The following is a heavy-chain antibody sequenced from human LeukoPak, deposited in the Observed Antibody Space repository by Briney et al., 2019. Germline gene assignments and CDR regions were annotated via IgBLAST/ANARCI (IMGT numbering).Heavy chain of an antibody. V-gene: IGHV1-8*01. CDR3: ARGSKEDYYDSSGYLLEDY. CDR1: GYTFTSYD. CDR2: MNPNSGNT. Sequence: ASVKVSCKASGYTFTSYDINWVRQATGQGLEWMRWMNPNSGNTGYAQKFQGRVTMTRNTSISTAYMELSSLRSEDTAVYYCARGSKEDYYDSSGYLLEDYWGQGTLVTVSS. J-gene: IGHJ4*02. D-gene: IGHD3-22*01.